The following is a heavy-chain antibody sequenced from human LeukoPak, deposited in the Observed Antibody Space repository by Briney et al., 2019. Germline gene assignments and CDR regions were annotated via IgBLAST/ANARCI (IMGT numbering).Heavy chain of an antibody. J-gene: IGHJ5*02. D-gene: IGHD3-22*01. V-gene: IGHV1-18*01. CDR2: ITPYNGNT. CDR1: VYTFTNFG. CDR3: ARGGRYCYDKSGINWFDP. Sequence: GSSVNVSCKASVYTFTNFGISWVRQAPRQPLEWMGLITPYNGNTNYAQTLQGRVTMTTDTSTSTAYMELRSLRSDDTAVYYCARGGRYCYDKSGINWFDPWGQGTPVTVSS.